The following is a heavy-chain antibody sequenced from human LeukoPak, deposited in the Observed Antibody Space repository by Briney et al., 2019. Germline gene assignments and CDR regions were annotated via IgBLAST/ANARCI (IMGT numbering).Heavy chain of an antibody. D-gene: IGHD1-26*01. CDR3: ARSHATNDAFDI. CDR2: ISSSSSYI. Sequence: PGGSLRPSCAASGFTFSSYSMNWVRQAPGKGLEWVSSISSSSSYIYYADSVKGRFTISRDNAKNSLYLQMNSLRAEDTAVYYCARSHATNDAFDIWGQGTMVTVSS. V-gene: IGHV3-21*01. J-gene: IGHJ3*02. CDR1: GFTFSSYS.